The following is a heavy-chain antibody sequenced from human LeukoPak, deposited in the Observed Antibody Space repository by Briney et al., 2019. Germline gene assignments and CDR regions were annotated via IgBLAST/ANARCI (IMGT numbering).Heavy chain of an antibody. CDR1: GFTFSSYS. D-gene: IGHD4-17*01. Sequence: PGGSLRLSCAASGFTFSSYSMNWVRQAPGKGLEWVSSISSSSSYIYYADSVKGRFTISRDNAKNSLYLQMNSLRAEDTAVYYCARVGTTVTTFYYWGQGTLVTVSS. V-gene: IGHV3-21*01. CDR2: ISSSSSYI. J-gene: IGHJ4*02. CDR3: ARVGTTVTTFYY.